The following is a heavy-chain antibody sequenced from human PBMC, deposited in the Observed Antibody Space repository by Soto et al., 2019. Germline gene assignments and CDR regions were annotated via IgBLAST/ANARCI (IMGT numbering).Heavy chain of an antibody. Sequence: GGSLRLSCAASGFTSTSYSMNWVRQAPGKGLEWVSYISSSSSTIYYADSMKGRFTISRDHAKNSLYLQVNSLRDEDTAVYYCVRGGATIFDYWGRGTLVTVSS. CDR1: GFTSTSYS. D-gene: IGHD1-26*01. J-gene: IGHJ4*02. V-gene: IGHV3-48*02. CDR3: VRGGATIFDY. CDR2: ISSSSSTI.